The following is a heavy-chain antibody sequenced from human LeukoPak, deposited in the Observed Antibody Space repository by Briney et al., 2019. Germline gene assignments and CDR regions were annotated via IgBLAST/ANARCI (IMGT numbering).Heavy chain of an antibody. Sequence: KPSETLSLTCTVSGGSISSYYWSWIRQPAGKGLEWIGSIYYSGSTYYNPSLKSRVTISVDTSKNQFSLKLSSVTAADTAVYYCARLPGGSGWYWKYYYMDVWGKGTTVTISS. J-gene: IGHJ6*03. D-gene: IGHD6-19*01. CDR3: ARLPGGSGWYWKYYYMDV. CDR1: GGSISSYY. V-gene: IGHV4-59*05. CDR2: IYYSGST.